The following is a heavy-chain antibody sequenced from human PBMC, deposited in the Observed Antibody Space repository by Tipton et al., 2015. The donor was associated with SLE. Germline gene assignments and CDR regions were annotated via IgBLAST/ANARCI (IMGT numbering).Heavy chain of an antibody. D-gene: IGHD6-6*01. CDR1: GGSIRSYY. CDR2: IHYSGAT. J-gene: IGHJ4*02. Sequence: TLSLTCSVSGGSIRSYYWTWIRQSPGKGLEWIGYIHYSGATSYNPSLRSRVSISVDTSKNQFSLKLSSVTTADTAVYYCARKSLVEDLWGQGTLVTVSS. CDR3: ARKSLVEDL. V-gene: IGHV4-59*01.